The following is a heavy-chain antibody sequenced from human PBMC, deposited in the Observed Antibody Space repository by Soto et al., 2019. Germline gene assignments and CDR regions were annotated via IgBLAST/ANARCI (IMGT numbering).Heavy chain of an antibody. CDR2: IYYSGST. Sequence: SETLYLTCTVSGGSISSGGYYWSWIRQHPGKGLEWIGYIYYSGSTYYNPSLKSRVTISVDTSKNQFSLKLSSVTAADTAVYYCARDTPLALTYRYSGYPSYYYGMDVWGQGTTVTVSS. V-gene: IGHV4-31*03. J-gene: IGHJ6*02. CDR1: GGSISSGGYY. CDR3: ARDTPLALTYRYSGYPSYYYGMDV. D-gene: IGHD5-12*01.